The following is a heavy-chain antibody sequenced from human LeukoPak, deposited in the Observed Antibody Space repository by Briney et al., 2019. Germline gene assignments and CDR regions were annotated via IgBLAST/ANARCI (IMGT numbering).Heavy chain of an antibody. J-gene: IGHJ4*02. D-gene: IGHD6-6*01. Sequence: GGSLRLSCAASGFTFSTYAMTWVRQAPGKGLEWVSRINSDGDGIYYADSVRGRFTISRDNSNNALYLQMDSLRAEDTAVYYCANCIGSSSRDYWGQGTLVTVSS. CDR1: GFTFSTYA. CDR3: ANCIGSSSRDY. V-gene: IGHV3-23*01. CDR2: INSDGDGI.